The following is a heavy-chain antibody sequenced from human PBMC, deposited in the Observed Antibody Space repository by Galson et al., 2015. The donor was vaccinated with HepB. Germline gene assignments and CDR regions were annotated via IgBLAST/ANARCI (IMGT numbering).Heavy chain of an antibody. CDR2: ISSSSSTI. V-gene: IGHV3-48*01. CDR1: GFTFSSYS. Sequence: SLRLSCAASGFTFSSYSMNWVRQAPGKGLEWVSYISSSSSTIYYADSVKGRFTISRDNAKNSLYLQMNSLRAEDTAVYYCASRNKNYLWYFDLWGRGTLVTVSS. J-gene: IGHJ2*01. CDR3: ASRNKNYLWYFDL. D-gene: IGHD1-7*01.